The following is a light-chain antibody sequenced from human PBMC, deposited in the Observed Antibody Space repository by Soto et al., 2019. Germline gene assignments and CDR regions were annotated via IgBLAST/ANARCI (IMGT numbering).Light chain of an antibody. J-gene: IGKJ1*01. Sequence: EIVLTQSPGTLSLSPGERATLSCRASQSVSSSYLAWYQQKPGQAPRLLIYGPSSRATGIPDRFSGSGSGTDFTLTISRLEPEDFAVYYCQQYGSWTFGQGTKVEIK. CDR3: QQYGSWT. CDR2: GPS. V-gene: IGKV3-20*01. CDR1: QSVSSSY.